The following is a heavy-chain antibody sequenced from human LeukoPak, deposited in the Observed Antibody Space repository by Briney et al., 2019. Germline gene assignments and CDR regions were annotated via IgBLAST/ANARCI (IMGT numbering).Heavy chain of an antibody. CDR2: MHTSGNT. D-gene: IGHD2-15*01. Sequence: SETLSLTCTVSGGSISSYYWSWIRQPAGKGLEWIGRMHTSGNTNYNPALKSRVTISEDTSKNQFSLNLTSVTAADTAVYYCARGGGEFNNWGQGTLVTVSS. CDR1: GGSISSYY. J-gene: IGHJ4*02. V-gene: IGHV4-4*07. CDR3: ARGGGEFNN.